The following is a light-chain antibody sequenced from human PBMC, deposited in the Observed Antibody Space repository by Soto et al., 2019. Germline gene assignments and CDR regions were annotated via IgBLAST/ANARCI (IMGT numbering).Light chain of an antibody. J-gene: IGLJ1*01. Sequence: QSALTQPASVSGSPGQSITISCTGTSRDVGGYNSVSWYQHHPGKAPKLMIYEVSNRPSGVSYRFSGSKSGNRASLTISGLQAEDDADYYCSSYTRNSTYVFGTGTKVTVL. CDR2: EVS. V-gene: IGLV2-14*01. CDR1: SRDVGGYNS. CDR3: SSYTRNSTYV.